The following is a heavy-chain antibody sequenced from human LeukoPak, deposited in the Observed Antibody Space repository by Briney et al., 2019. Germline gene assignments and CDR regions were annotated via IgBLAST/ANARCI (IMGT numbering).Heavy chain of an antibody. D-gene: IGHD3-10*01. CDR3: ATMVRGVIISRGPNNWFDP. V-gene: IGHV1-24*01. CDR1: GYTLTELS. Sequence: ASVKVSCKVSGYTLTELSMHWVRQAPGKGLEWMGGFDPEDGETTYAQKFQGRVTMTEDTSTDTAYMELSSLRSEDTAVYYCATMVRGVIISRGPNNWFDPWGQGTLVTVSS. J-gene: IGHJ5*02. CDR2: FDPEDGET.